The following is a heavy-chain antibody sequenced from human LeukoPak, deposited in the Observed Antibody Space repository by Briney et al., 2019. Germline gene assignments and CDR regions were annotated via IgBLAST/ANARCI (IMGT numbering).Heavy chain of an antibody. V-gene: IGHV4-34*01. CDR1: GGSFSGYY. D-gene: IGHD4-23*01. J-gene: IGHJ4*02. CDR3: ARGMGSTVVTPRYFDY. CDR2: INHSGST. Sequence: SETLSLTCAVYGGSFSGYYWSWIRQPPGKGLEWNGEINHSGSTNYNPSLKSRVTISVDTSKNQFSLKLSSVTAADTAVYYCARGMGSTVVTPRYFDYWGQGTLVTVSS.